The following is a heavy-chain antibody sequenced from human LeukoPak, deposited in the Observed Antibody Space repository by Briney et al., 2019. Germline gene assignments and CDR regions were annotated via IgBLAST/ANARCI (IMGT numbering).Heavy chain of an antibody. CDR2: IIPILGIA. CDR3: ARDESYSSGWYWWVY. Sequence: ASVKVSCKASGGTFSSYAINWVRQAPGQGLEWMGRIIPILGIANYAQKFQGRVTITADKSTSTAYMELSSLRSEDTAVYYCARDESYSSGWYWWVYWGQGTLVTVSS. D-gene: IGHD6-19*01. CDR1: GGTFSSYA. V-gene: IGHV1-69*04. J-gene: IGHJ4*02.